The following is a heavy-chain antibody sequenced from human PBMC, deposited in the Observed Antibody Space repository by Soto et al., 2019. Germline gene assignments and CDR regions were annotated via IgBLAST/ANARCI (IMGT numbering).Heavy chain of an antibody. J-gene: IGHJ5*02. CDR2: IKQDGSEK. D-gene: IGHD2-2*01. CDR1: GFTFSSYW. V-gene: IGHV3-7*01. CDR3: ARAYQLPWSWFDP. Sequence: EVQLVESGGGLVQPGGSLRLSCAASGFTFSSYWMSWVRQAPGKGLEWVANIKQDGSEKYYVDSVKGRFTISRDNAKNSLYLQMNSLRAEDTAVYYCARAYQLPWSWFDPWGQGTLVTVSS.